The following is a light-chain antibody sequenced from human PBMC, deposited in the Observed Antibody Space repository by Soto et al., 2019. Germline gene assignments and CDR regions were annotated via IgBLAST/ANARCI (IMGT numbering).Light chain of an antibody. CDR3: SSYGGSNSLV. CDR2: EVS. J-gene: IGLJ2*01. V-gene: IGLV2-8*01. Sequence: QSVLTQPPSASGSPGQSVTISCTATSSDVGGYNYVSWYQQHPGKVPILMIYEVSKRPSGVPDRFSGSKSGNTASLTVSGLQAEDEADYYCSSYGGSNSLVFGGGTKLTVL. CDR1: SSDVGGYNY.